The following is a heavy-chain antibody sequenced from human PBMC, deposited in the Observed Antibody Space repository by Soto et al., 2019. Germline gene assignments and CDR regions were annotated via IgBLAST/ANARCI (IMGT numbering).Heavy chain of an antibody. V-gene: IGHV1-46*01. CDR1: GYTFTSYS. J-gene: IGHJ3*02. D-gene: IGHD2-15*01. CDR3: ARDYYSGSRAFDI. CDR2: IDPTGGST. Sequence: ASVKVSCKASGYTFTSYSMHWVRQAPGQGLEWMGIIDPTGGSTSYAQKFQGRVTMTRDTSTSTVYMELSSLRSEDTAVYYCARDYYSGSRAFDIWGQGTMVTGSS.